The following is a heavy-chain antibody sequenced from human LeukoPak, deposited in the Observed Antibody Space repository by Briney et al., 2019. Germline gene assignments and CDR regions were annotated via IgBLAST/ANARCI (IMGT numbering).Heavy chain of an antibody. V-gene: IGHV4-59*01. Sequence: SETLSLTCTVSGGSISSYYWSWIRQPPGKGPEWIGYIYCSGSTNYNPSLKSRVTISVDTSKNQFSLKLSSVTAADTAVYYCARDYSDYGDSRGGMDVWGQGTTVTVSS. D-gene: IGHD4-17*01. CDR3: ARDYSDYGDSRGGMDV. J-gene: IGHJ6*02. CDR2: IYCSGST. CDR1: GGSISSYY.